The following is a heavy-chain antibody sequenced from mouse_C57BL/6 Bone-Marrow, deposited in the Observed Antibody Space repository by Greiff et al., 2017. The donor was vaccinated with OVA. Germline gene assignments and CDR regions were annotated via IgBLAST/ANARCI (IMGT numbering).Heavy chain of an antibody. CDR1: GFSLTSYA. V-gene: IGHV2-9-1*01. D-gene: IGHD3-2*02. J-gene: IGHJ4*01. Sequence: VQLVASGPGLVAPSQSLSITCTVSGFSLTSYAISWVRQPPGKGLEWLGVIWTGGGSNYNSALKSRLSISKDNSKSQVFLKMNSRRTDDAARYYCDLQIRLSYAMDYWGQGTSVTVSS. CDR2: IWTGGGS. CDR3: DLQIRLSYAMDY.